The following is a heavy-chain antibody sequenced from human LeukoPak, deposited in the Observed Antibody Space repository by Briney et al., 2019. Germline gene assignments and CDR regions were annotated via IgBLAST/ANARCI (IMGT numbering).Heavy chain of an antibody. J-gene: IGHJ6*03. D-gene: IGHD3-3*01. Sequence: GGSLRLSCAASGFTFDDYGMSWVRQAPGKGLEWVSGINWNGGSTGYADSVEGRFTISRDNAKNSLYLQMDSLRAEDTALYYCARDGEVLRFLEWAPYYYYYMDVWGKGTTVTVSS. CDR1: GFTFDDYG. CDR2: INWNGGST. CDR3: ARDGEVLRFLEWAPYYYYYMDV. V-gene: IGHV3-20*04.